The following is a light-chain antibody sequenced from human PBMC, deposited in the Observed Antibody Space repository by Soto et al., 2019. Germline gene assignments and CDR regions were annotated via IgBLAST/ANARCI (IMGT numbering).Light chain of an antibody. CDR1: QSVSSSY. V-gene: IGKV3-20*01. Sequence: EIVLTQSPGTLSLSPGDGATLSCRASQSVSSSYLAWYYLDWYQQKPGQAPRLLIYDASSSATGIPDRFSGSGSGKDFTLTISRLEPEDFAVYYCQQYGSSPFTFGPGTKVDIK. CDR2: DAS. J-gene: IGKJ3*01. CDR3: QQYGSSPFT.